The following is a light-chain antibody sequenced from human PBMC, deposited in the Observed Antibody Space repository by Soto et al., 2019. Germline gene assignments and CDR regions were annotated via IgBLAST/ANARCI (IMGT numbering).Light chain of an antibody. J-gene: IGKJ4*01. CDR1: QSVSNNF. CDR2: GAS. CDR3: QQYGTSPPLT. V-gene: IGKV3-20*01. Sequence: IVLMQSPGTLSLSPGERATLSCRASQSVSNNFLAWYQQKPGQAPRLLIDGASSRATGTPDRFSGSWSGTDFTLTISRLEPEDFAVYYCQQYGTSPPLTFGGGTKVEIK.